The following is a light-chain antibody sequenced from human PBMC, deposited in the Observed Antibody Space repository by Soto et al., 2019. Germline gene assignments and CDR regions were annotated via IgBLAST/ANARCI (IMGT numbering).Light chain of an antibody. CDR2: DAS. J-gene: IGKJ1*01. Sequence: EVVLTQSPATLSLSPGERATLSCRASQSVTTYLAWYQQKRGQAPRLLVYDASNRATGIPARFSGSGSGTDFTLTISSLEPEDFAVYYRQQRSNWPPTFGQGTKVEIK. V-gene: IGKV3-11*01. CDR1: QSVTTY. CDR3: QQRSNWPPT.